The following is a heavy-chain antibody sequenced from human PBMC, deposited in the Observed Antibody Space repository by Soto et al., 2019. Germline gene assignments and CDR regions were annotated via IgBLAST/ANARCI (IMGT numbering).Heavy chain of an antibody. J-gene: IGHJ4*02. CDR1: GGSFSGYY. CDR3: ARGWGRIFDY. CDR2: INHSGST. D-gene: IGHD7-27*01. Sequence: QVQLQQWGAGLLKPSETLSLTCAVYGGSFSGYYWNWIRQPPGKGLEWIGEINHSGSTNYNPSLKXRAPVSVDTSTNQFSLKLSSVAAADTAVYYCARGWGRIFDYWGQGTLVTVSS. V-gene: IGHV4-34*01.